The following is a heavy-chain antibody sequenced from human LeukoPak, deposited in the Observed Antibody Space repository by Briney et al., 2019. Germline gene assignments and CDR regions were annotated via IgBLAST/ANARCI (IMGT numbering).Heavy chain of an antibody. CDR2: IYYSGGT. Sequence: SETLSLICTVSGGSVSSGSYYWSWIRQPPGKGLEWIGYIYYSGGTNYNPSLKSRVTISVDTSKNQFSLKLSSVTAADTAVYYCAINGDYFDYWGQGTLVTVSS. D-gene: IGHD4-17*01. CDR1: GGSVSSGSYY. J-gene: IGHJ4*02. CDR3: AINGDYFDY. V-gene: IGHV4-61*01.